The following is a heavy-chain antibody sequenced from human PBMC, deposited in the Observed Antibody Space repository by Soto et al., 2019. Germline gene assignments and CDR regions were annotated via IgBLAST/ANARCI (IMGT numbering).Heavy chain of an antibody. V-gene: IGHV5-10-1*03. D-gene: IGHD6-6*01. CDR2: IDPSDSYT. J-gene: IGHJ6*02. CDR1: GYSFTSYW. Sequence: EVQLVQSGAEVKKPGESLRISCKGSGYSFTSYWISWVRQMPGKGLEWMGRIDPSDSYTNYSPSFQGHVTISADKSISTAYLQWSSLKASDTAMYYCARYLTAARPNQPYYYYGMGVWGQGTTVTVSS. CDR3: ARYLTAARPNQPYYYYGMGV.